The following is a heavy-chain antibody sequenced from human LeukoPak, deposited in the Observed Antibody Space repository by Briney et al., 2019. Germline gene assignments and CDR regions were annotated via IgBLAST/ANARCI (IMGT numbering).Heavy chain of an antibody. D-gene: IGHD3-3*01. CDR3: ARDNGHFHYDFWSGYYPHYYMDV. CDR2: MNPNSGNT. V-gene: IGHV1-8*01. J-gene: IGHJ6*03. Sequence: ASVKVSCKASGYTFTSYDINWVRQATGQGLEWMGWMNPNSGNTGYAQKFQGRVTMTRNTSISTAYMELSSLRSEDTAVYYCARDNGHFHYDFWSGYYPHYYMDVWGKGTTVTVSS. CDR1: GYTFTSYD.